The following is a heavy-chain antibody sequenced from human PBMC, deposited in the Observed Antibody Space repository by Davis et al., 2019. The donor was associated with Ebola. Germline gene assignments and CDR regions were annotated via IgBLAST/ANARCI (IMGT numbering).Heavy chain of an antibody. V-gene: IGHV3-21*01. D-gene: IGHD5-18*01. CDR1: GFTFIRYS. J-gene: IGHJ4*02. Sequence: GGPLRPSCPAPGFTFIRYSMNWVRQAPGKGLEWVSSISSSSSYIYYADSVKGRFTISRDNAKNTLYLQMNSLRAEDTAVYYCARGGLQLFDYWGQGTLVTVSS. CDR2: ISSSSSYI. CDR3: ARGGLQLFDY.